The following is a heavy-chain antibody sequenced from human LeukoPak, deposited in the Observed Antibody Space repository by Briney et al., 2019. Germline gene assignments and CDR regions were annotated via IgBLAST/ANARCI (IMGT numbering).Heavy chain of an antibody. CDR1: GGSISSYY. D-gene: IGHD6-13*01. J-gene: IGHJ5*02. CDR2: IYYSGST. Sequence: SETLSLTCTVSGGSISSYYWSWIRQPPGKGLEWIGYIYYSGSTNYNPSLKSRVTISVDTSKNQFSLKLSSVTAADTAVYYCARDLGIAAAGDNNWFDPWGQGTLVTVSS. CDR3: ARDLGIAAAGDNNWFDP. V-gene: IGHV4-59*12.